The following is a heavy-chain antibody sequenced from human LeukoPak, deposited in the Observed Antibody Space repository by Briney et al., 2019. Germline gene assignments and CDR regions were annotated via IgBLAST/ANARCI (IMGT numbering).Heavy chain of an antibody. CDR1: GFSFSSYW. V-gene: IGHV3-30-3*01. CDR3: ARDLSYGDYEYYYGMDV. D-gene: IGHD4-17*01. J-gene: IGHJ6*02. Sequence: GGSLRLSCAASGFSFSSYWMSWVRQAPGKGLEWVAVISYDGSNKYYADSVKGRFTISRDNSKNTLYLQMNSLRAEDTAVYYCARDLSYGDYEYYYGMDVWGQGTTVTVSS. CDR2: ISYDGSNK.